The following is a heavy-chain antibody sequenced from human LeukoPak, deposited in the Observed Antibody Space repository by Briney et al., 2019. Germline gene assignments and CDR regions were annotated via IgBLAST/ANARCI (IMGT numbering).Heavy chain of an antibody. J-gene: IGHJ4*02. D-gene: IGHD2-2*01. V-gene: IGHV1-8*03. CDR2: MNPNSGNT. CDR3: ARGVGYCSSTSCYLFDY. Sequence: GSSVKVSCNASGYTFTSYDINWVRQAPGQGLEWMGWMNPNSGNTGYAQKFQGRVTITRNTSISTAYMELSSLRSEDTAVYYCARGVGYCSSTSCYLFDYWGQGTLVTVSS. CDR1: GYTFTSYD.